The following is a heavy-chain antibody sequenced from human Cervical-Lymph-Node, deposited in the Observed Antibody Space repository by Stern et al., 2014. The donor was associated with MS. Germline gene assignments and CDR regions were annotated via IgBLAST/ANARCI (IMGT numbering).Heavy chain of an antibody. J-gene: IGHJ4*02. D-gene: IGHD1-1*01. V-gene: IGHV3-53*01. Sequence: EVQLVESGGGVIQPGGSLRLSCTASGFTVSRDYMTWVRQPPGKGLEWVSLITNVGSTFYTDSVKGRFTISRDDSKNTVYLHMTSLRAEDTAMYYCARDTSSPERSDWWGQGTLVTVSS. CDR3: ARDTSSPERSDW. CDR2: ITNVGST. CDR1: GFTVSRDY.